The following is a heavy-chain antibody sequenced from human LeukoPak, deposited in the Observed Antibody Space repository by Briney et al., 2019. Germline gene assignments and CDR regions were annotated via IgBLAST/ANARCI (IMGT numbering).Heavy chain of an antibody. J-gene: IGHJ4*02. D-gene: IGHD2-8*01. Sequence: SQTLSLTCTVSGGSISSGDYYWSWIRQPPGKGLEWIGEINHSGSTNYNPSLKSRVTISVDTSKNQFSLKLSSVTAADTAVYYCARGPSPRVYAIWSQGTLVTVSS. CDR2: INHSGST. CDR3: ARGPSPRVYAI. CDR1: GGSISSGDYY. V-gene: IGHV4-30-4*01.